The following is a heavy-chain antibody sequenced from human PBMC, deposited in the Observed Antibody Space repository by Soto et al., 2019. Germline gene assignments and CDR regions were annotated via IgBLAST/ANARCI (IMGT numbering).Heavy chain of an antibody. Sequence: QVQLVQSGAEVKKPGSSVKVSCKASGGTFSRHAVSWVRQAPGQGLEWMGGIIPIFGTADYAHKFQGRVTITADESTNTVYMEMSSLRSEDTAMYYCATLGPYSGSSLIDFDIWGQGTMVTVSS. CDR1: GGTFSRHA. CDR2: IIPIFGTA. J-gene: IGHJ3*02. V-gene: IGHV1-69*01. CDR3: ATLGPYSGSSLIDFDI. D-gene: IGHD1-26*01.